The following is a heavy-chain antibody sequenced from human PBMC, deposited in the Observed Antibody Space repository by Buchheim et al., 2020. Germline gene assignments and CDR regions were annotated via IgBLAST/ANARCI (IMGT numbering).Heavy chain of an antibody. CDR1: GGSISSSNW. J-gene: IGHJ6*02. V-gene: IGHV4-4*02. D-gene: IGHD5-12*01. Sequence: QVQLQESGPGLVKPSGTLSLTCAVSGGSISSSNWWSWVRQPPGKGLDWIGEIYHSGITNYNPSLKSRVTISVDTAKNPFSIKLSSVTAADTAVYYCARDPTIPFYYYGMDVGGQGTT. CDR3: ARDPTIPFYYYGMDV. CDR2: IYHSGIT.